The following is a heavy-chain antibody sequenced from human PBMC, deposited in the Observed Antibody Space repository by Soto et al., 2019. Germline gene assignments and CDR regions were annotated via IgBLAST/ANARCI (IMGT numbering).Heavy chain of an antibody. CDR2: ISYDGSNK. D-gene: IGHD2-15*01. CDR1: GFTFSSYA. V-gene: IGHV3-30-3*01. J-gene: IGHJ4*02. Sequence: PGGSLRRSCAASGFTFSSYAMHWVCPAPGKGLEWVAVISYDGSNKYYADSVKGRFTISRDNSKNTLYLQMNSLRAEDTAVYYCARDQDSEGYFDYWGQGTLVTVSS. CDR3: ARDQDSEGYFDY.